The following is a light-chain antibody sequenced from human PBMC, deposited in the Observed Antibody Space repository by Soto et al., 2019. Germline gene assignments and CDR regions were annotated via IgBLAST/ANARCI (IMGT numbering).Light chain of an antibody. CDR2: DVS. V-gene: IGLV2-11*01. CDR1: SSDVGGYNY. CDR3: CSYAGSYTFSYV. Sequence: QSALTQPRSVSGSPGQSVTISCTGTSSDVGGYNYDSWYQQHPGKAPKLMIYDVSKRPSGVPDRFSGSKSGNTASLTISGLQAEDEADYYCCSYAGSYTFSYVFGTGTKLTVL. J-gene: IGLJ1*01.